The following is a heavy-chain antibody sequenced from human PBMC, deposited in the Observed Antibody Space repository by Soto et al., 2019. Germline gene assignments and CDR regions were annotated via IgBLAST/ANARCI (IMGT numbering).Heavy chain of an antibody. CDR1: GFTFSTYA. CDR3: AQARGSSTRAHGSY. CDR2: ISGSGGDT. J-gene: IGHJ1*01. Sequence: GSLRLSCAASGFTFSTYAMSWVRQAPGKGLEWVSVISGSGGDTYYADSVKGRFTIARDNSKNTLSLQMNSLRAEDTAVYYCAQARGSSTRAHGSYWGQGTQLNVPS. D-gene: IGHD2-2*01. V-gene: IGHV3-23*01.